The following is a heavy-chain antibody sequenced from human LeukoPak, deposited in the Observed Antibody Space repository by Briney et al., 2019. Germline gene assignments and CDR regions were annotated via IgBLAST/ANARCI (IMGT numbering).Heavy chain of an antibody. CDR3: AKDLPPGYSSSWYVSDV. CDR2: ISYDGSNK. Sequence: GGSLRLSCAASGFTFSSYGMHWVRQAPGKGLEWVAVISYDGSNKYYADSVKGRFTISRDNSKNTMYLEMNSLRVDDTAVYYCAKDLPPGYSSSWYVSDVWGQGTLVTVSS. J-gene: IGHJ4*02. V-gene: IGHV3-30*18. D-gene: IGHD6-13*01. CDR1: GFTFSSYG.